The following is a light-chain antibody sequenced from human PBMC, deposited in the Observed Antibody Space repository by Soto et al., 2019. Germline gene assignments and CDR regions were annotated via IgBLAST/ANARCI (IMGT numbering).Light chain of an antibody. CDR2: GAS. Sequence: EVGLAQSPGTLSLSPGERATLSCRASQSVTSNYLAWYQQKPGQTPWLLIYGASQRAAGIPDRFSGSGSGTDFTLTISRLEPEDFAGYYCQQYGGSPRTFGQGTKVDI. J-gene: IGKJ1*01. V-gene: IGKV3-20*01. CDR1: QSVTSNY. CDR3: QQYGGSPRT.